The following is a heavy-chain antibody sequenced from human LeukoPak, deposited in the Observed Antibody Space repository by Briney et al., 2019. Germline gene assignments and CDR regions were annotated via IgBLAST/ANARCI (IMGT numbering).Heavy chain of an antibody. J-gene: IGHJ4*02. V-gene: IGHV5-51*01. CDR3: ARSWGLHIDY. D-gene: IGHD4-11*01. CDR2: IYPGDSDT. CDR1: GYTFTSYW. Sequence: KVSCKASGYTFTSYWIGWVRQMPGKGLEWMGIIYPGDSDTRYSPSFQGQVTISADKSISTAYLQWSSLKASDTAMYYCARSWGLHIDYWGQGTLVTVSS.